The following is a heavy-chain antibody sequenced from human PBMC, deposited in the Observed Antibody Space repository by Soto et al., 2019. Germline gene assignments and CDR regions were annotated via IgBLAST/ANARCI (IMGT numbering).Heavy chain of an antibody. D-gene: IGHD2-2*01. J-gene: IGHJ4*02. Sequence: QVQLVQSGAEVKKPGASVKVSCKASGYTFTSYYVHWLRQAPGQGLEWMGIIKPSGGTTSYAQKFQGRVTVTSDTSTNTVYMELSTLRSEDTVVYYCASISRSTMSHLGVFDCWGQGTLVTVSS. V-gene: IGHV1-46*03. CDR2: IKPSGGTT. CDR3: ASISRSTMSHLGVFDC. CDR1: GYTFTSYY.